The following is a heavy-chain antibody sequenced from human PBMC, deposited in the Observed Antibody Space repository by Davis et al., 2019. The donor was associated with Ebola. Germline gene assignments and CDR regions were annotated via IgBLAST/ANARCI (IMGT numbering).Heavy chain of an antibody. J-gene: IGHJ6*02. V-gene: IGHV3-11*04. Sequence: PGGSLRLSCAASGFTFSNAWMSWVRQAPGKGLEWVSYISSSGSTIYYADSVKGRFTISRDNAKNSLYLQMNSLRAEDTAVYYCARDGPSLFCSSTSCLYYYYGMDVWGQGTTVTVSS. D-gene: IGHD2-2*01. CDR3: ARDGPSLFCSSTSCLYYYYGMDV. CDR2: ISSSGSTI. CDR1: GFTFSNAW.